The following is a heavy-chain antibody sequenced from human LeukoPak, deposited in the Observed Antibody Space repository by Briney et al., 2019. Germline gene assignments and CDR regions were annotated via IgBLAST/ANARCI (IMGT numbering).Heavy chain of an antibody. CDR3: AKLLSGSYCYYYGLDV. Sequence: PGGSLRLSCAVSGFTFSSYGTNWVRQAPGKGLEWVAIILYDGSNKYSADSVKGRFTISRDNSKNTLYLQMNSLRAEDTAVYYCAKLLSGSYCYYYGLDVWGQGNTVTVSS. V-gene: IGHV3-30*18. D-gene: IGHD6-19*01. J-gene: IGHJ6*02. CDR1: GFTFSSYG. CDR2: ILYDGSNK.